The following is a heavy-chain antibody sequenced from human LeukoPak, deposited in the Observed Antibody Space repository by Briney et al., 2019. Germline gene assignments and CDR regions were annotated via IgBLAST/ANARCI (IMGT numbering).Heavy chain of an antibody. CDR2: INRNGGST. J-gene: IGHJ5*02. CDR1: GFTFDDYG. Sequence: GGSLRLSCAASGFTFDDYGMSWVRQAPGKWLEWLSGINRNGGSTGYADSVKGRFTIYRDNAKNSLYLQMNSLRAEDTAFYYCARDYGYSSGWFGFDPWGQGTLVTVSS. CDR3: ARDYGYSSGWFGFDP. V-gene: IGHV3-20*04. D-gene: IGHD6-19*01.